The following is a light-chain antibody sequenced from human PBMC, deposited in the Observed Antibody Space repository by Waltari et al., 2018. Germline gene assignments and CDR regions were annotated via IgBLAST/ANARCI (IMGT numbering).Light chain of an antibody. J-gene: IGLJ3*02. Sequence: SYVLTQPTSVSVAPGKTAKITCGGNNIGRQRVRWYEQKPGQAPVLVLYYDRDRPSGFPERFSCSKSGNTATLTISRVEVGDEADYYCQVWEDNSDQWVFGGGTKLTVL. CDR2: YDR. V-gene: IGLV3-21*01. CDR1: NIGRQR. CDR3: QVWEDNSDQWV.